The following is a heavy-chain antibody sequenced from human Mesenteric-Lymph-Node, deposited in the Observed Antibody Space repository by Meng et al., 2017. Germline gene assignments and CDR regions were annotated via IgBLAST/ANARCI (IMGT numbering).Heavy chain of an antibody. CDR3: AKDWDAYCGSDCYWA. Sequence: GESLKISCAASGFTFSSYAMSWVRQAPGKGLEWVSAISGSGGSTYYADSVKGRFTISRDNSKNTLYLQMNSLRAEDTAVYYCAKDWDAYCGSDCYWAWGQGTLVTVSS. CDR1: GFTFSSYA. D-gene: IGHD2-21*02. J-gene: IGHJ4*02. CDR2: ISGSGGST. V-gene: IGHV3-23*01.